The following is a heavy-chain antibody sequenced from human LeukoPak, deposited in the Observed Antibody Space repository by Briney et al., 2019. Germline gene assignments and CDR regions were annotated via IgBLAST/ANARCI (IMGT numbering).Heavy chain of an antibody. J-gene: IGHJ4*02. D-gene: IGHD3-22*01. CDR1: GFTFSSYG. CDR3: AKETYYDSSGDPLFDY. CDR2: ISGSGGST. Sequence: PGGSLRLSCAASGFTFSSYGMNWVRQAPGKGLEWVSAISGSGGSTYYPDSVKGRFTISRDNSKNTLYLQMNSLRAEDTAVYYCAKETYYDSSGDPLFDYWGQGTLVTVSS. V-gene: IGHV3-23*01.